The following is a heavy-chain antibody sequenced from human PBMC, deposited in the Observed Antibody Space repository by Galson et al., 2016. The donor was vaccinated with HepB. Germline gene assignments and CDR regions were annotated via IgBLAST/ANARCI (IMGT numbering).Heavy chain of an antibody. D-gene: IGHD2-21*02. CDR1: RFAFSTYG. CDR2: VWYDGINK. CDR3: AGDRDRGFDY. Sequence: SLRLSCAASRFAFSTYGMHWVRQAPGKGLEWVAVVWYDGINKDYSDSVNGRFTISRDNSKNTLYLQMNSLRAEDTAVYYCAGDRDRGFDYWGQGTLVTVSS. J-gene: IGHJ4*02. V-gene: IGHV3-33*01.